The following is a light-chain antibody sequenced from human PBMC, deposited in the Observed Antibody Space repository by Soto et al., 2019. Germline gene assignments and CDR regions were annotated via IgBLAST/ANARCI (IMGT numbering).Light chain of an antibody. CDR1: QSVPGNY. J-gene: IGKJ1*01. CDR3: QQYTSPPWT. CDR2: GSS. Sequence: EIVLTQSPGTLSLSPGERATLSCRASQSVPGNYLAWLQQKPGQSPRVLIYGSSSRAAGIPDRFSGSGSGTDFTLTISRLGPEDFAVYYCQQYTSPPWTLGQGTKVETK. V-gene: IGKV3-20*01.